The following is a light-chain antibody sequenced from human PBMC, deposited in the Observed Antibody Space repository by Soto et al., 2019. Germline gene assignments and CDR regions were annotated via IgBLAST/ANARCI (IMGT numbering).Light chain of an antibody. CDR2: DAS. Sequence: EIVLTQSPAPLSWSPGQRATLSCRASQSVSTYLVWYQQKPGQAPRLLIYDASNRATGIPARFSGSGSGTDFTLTISSLEPEDFAVYYCQQRSNWPPLTFGGGTKVEIK. V-gene: IGKV3-11*01. CDR3: QQRSNWPPLT. CDR1: QSVSTY. J-gene: IGKJ4*01.